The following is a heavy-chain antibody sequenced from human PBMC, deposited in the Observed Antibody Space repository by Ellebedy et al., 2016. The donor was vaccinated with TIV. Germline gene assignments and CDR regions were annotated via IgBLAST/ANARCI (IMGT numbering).Heavy chain of an antibody. CDR1: GFTFSTYG. Sequence: PGGSLRLSCAASGFTFSTYGFHWVRQAPGKGLEWVAFIRYDGINKYYADSVKGRFTISRDNSKNTLYLQMNSLRAEDKAVYYCAKRGRGPDSSAWTTPDYWGQGTLVSVSS. CDR2: IRYDGINK. D-gene: IGHD6-19*01. V-gene: IGHV3-30*02. J-gene: IGHJ4*02. CDR3: AKRGRGPDSSAWTTPDY.